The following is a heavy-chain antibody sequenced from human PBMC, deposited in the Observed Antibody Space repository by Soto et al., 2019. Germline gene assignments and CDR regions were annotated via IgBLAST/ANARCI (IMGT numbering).Heavy chain of an antibody. CDR1: GFTFSSYA. CDR2: VSGSGGST. CDR3: ARRGPGTYFDY. Sequence: EVQLLESGGGLVQPGGSLRLSCAASGFTFSSYAMRWVRQAPGKGLEWVSAVSGSGGSTYYADSVKGRFTISRDNSKNTLYLHMNSLRAEDTGVYYCARRGPGTYFDYWGQGTLVTVSS. V-gene: IGHV3-23*01. J-gene: IGHJ4*02. D-gene: IGHD6-13*01.